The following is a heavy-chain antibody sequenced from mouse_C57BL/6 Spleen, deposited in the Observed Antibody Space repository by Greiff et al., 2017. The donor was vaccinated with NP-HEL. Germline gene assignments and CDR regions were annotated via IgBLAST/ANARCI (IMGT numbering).Heavy chain of an antibody. CDR1: GYTFTGYW. CDR3: ASTTVGY. Sequence: VQLQQSGAELMKPGASVKLSCKATGYTFTGYWIEWVKQRPGHALEWIGEILPGSVSTNYNEKFKGKATFTADTSSNTGYMQLSSLTTEDSAIEYGASTTVGYWGQGTSLTVSS. V-gene: IGHV1-9*01. J-gene: IGHJ2*03. CDR2: ILPGSVST. D-gene: IGHD1-1*01.